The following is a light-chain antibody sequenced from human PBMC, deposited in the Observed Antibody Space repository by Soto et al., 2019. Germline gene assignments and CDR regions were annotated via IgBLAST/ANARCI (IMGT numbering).Light chain of an antibody. CDR3: CSYAGSYSYV. CDR1: SSDVGAYNY. CDR2: DVS. Sequence: QSALTQPRSVSGSPGQSVTISCTGTSSDVGAYNYVSWYQQHPDKAPKVMIYDVSKRPSGVPDRFSGSKSANTASLTISGLQAEDEADYYCCSYAGSYSYVLGTGTKVTVL. J-gene: IGLJ1*01. V-gene: IGLV2-11*01.